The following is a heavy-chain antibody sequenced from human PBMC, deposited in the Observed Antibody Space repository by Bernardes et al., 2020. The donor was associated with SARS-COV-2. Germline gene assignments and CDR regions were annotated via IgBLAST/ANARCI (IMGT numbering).Heavy chain of an antibody. CDR1: GGSISSYY. V-gene: IGHV4-59*01. CDR2: IYYSGST. Sequence: SGPLSLTCTVSGGSISSYYWSWIRQPPGKGLEWIGYIYYSGSTNYNPSLKSRVTISVDTSKNQFSLKLSSVTAADTAVYYCARLTRQQLAIDYWGQGTLVTVSS. D-gene: IGHD6-13*01. CDR3: ARLTRQQLAIDY. J-gene: IGHJ4*02.